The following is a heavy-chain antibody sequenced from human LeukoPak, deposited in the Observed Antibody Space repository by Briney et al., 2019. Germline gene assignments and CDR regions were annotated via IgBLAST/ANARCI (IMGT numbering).Heavy chain of an antibody. V-gene: IGHV4-39*01. J-gene: IGHJ4*02. D-gene: IGHD5-12*01. Sequence: SETLSLTSVVSGGSIITNDYWWGWIRQPPGKGLEWIGTIDHAGTTFYNVSLKSRVTISVDTPNNQFSLRLNSVGAADTAVYYCARPSGYSGYANYYFDYWGQGTLVTVSS. CDR3: ARPSGYSGYANYYFDY. CDR2: IDHAGTT. CDR1: GGSIITNDYW.